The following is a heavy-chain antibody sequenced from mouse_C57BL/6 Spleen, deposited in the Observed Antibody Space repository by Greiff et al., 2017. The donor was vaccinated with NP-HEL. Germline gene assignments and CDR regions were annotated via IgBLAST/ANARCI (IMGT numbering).Heavy chain of an antibody. CDR3: ARESRGWYFDV. J-gene: IGHJ1*03. CDR2: ISSGSSTI. V-gene: IGHV5-17*01. CDR1: GFTFSDYG. Sequence: EVQLVESGGGLVKPGGSLKLSCAASGFTFSDYGMHWVRQAPEKGLEWVAYISSGSSTIYYADTVKGRFTISRDNAKNTLFLQMTSLRSEDTAMYYCARESRGWYFDVWGTGTTVTVSS.